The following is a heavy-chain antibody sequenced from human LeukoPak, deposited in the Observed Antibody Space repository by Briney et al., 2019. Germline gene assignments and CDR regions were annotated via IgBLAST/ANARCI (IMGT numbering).Heavy chain of an antibody. CDR2: IRNDGGIT. CDR1: GFSFSIAW. Sequence: GGSLRLSCAASGFSFSIAWMNWVRQAPGKGLEWVGLIRNDGGITEYAAPVKGRFTISRDDSQNTLSLQMNGLKIEDTGVYFCTTGYSSASYDGYWGQGTLVTVSP. CDR3: TTGYSSASYDGY. D-gene: IGHD6-6*01. J-gene: IGHJ4*02. V-gene: IGHV3-15*01.